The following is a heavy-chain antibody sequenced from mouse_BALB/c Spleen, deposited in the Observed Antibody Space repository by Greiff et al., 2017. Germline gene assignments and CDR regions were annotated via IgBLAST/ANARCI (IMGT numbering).Heavy chain of an antibody. CDR2: IRSKSNNYAT. CDR1: GFTFNTNA. J-gene: IGHJ3*01. Sequence: GGGLVQPKGSLKLSCAASGFTFNTNAMNWVRQAPGKGLEWVARIRSKSNNYATYYADSVKDRFTISRDDSQSMLYLQMNNLKTEDTAMYYCVRVEVAWFAYWGQGTLVTVSA. V-gene: IGHV10S3*01. CDR3: VRVEVAWFAY.